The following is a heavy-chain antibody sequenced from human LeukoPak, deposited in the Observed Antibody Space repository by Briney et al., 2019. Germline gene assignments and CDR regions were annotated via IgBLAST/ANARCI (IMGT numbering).Heavy chain of an antibody. J-gene: IGHJ4*02. CDR1: GFTFSSYG. CDR2: ISYDGSNK. V-gene: IGHV3-30*18. D-gene: IGHD3-22*01. CDR3: AKDQGPYYYDSSGYYSAGD. Sequence: GGSLRLSCAASGFTFSSYGMHWVRQAPGKGLEWVAVISYDGSNKYYADSVKSRFTISRDNSKSTLYLQMNSLRAEDTAVYYCAKDQGPYYYDSSGYYSAGDWGQGTLVTVSS.